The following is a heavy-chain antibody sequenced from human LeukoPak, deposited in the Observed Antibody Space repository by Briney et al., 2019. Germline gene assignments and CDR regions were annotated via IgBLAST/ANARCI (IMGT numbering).Heavy chain of an antibody. V-gene: IGHV1-3*01. Sequence: GASVKVSCKASGITFSTYSIHWVRQAPGQRLEWMGWINSGTGNTKYSQNFRGRVTITMDTSANTAYMELSSLRCEDTAVYFCARDRRPHYNYYYAMDVWGLGTTVTVSS. J-gene: IGHJ6*02. CDR3: ARDRRPHYNYYYAMDV. CDR1: GITFSTYS. D-gene: IGHD2-2*02. CDR2: INSGTGNT.